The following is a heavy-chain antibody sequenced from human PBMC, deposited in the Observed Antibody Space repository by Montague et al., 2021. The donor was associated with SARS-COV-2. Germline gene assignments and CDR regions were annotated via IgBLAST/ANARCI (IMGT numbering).Heavy chain of an antibody. CDR1: GGSISGHY. D-gene: IGHD5-24*01. CDR2: IYSGGSA. Sequence: SETLSLTCAVSGGSISGHYWAWIRQPPEKGLEWIGHIYSGGSAYYNPSLKSRVTLSVGPSKNQFSLKMSSVAAADTAKYYCARGVFSVELVTSYYFDSWGQGTLVTVSS. J-gene: IGHJ4*02. CDR3: ARGVFSVELVTSYYFDS. V-gene: IGHV4-59*11.